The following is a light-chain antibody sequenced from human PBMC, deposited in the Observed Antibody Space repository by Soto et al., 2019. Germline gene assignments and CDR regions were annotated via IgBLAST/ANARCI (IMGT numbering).Light chain of an antibody. CDR3: QQYNSYLTWT. CDR1: QSISSW. J-gene: IGKJ1*01. V-gene: IGKV1-5*03. Sequence: DIQMTQAPSTLAASVGDRVTITCRASQSISSWLAWYQQKPGKAPKLLIYKASSLESGVPSRFSGSGSGTEFTLTISSLHPDDFATYYCQQYNSYLTWTFGQGTKVDI. CDR2: KAS.